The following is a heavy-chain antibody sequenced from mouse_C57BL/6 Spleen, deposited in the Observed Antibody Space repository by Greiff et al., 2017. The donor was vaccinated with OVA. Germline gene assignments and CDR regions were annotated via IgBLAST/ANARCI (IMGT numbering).Heavy chain of an antibody. CDR1: GYTFTSYW. D-gene: IGHD2-1*01. CDR3: ARGDYGNYVVY. Sequence: VQLQQPGAELVMPGASVKLSCKASGYTFTSYWMHWVKQRPGQGLEWIGEIDPSDSYTNYNQKFKGKSTLTVDKSSSTAYMQLSSLTSEDSAVYYCARGDYGNYVVYWGQGTTLTVSS. V-gene: IGHV1-69*01. J-gene: IGHJ2*01. CDR2: IDPSDSYT.